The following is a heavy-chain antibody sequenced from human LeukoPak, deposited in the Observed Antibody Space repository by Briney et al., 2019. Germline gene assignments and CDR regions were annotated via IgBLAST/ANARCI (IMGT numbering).Heavy chain of an antibody. CDR1: GYTFPTYA. CDR3: ARDYGVYGMDV. CDR2: ISASNGNT. V-gene: IGHV1-18*01. D-gene: IGHD4-17*01. Sequence: ASVKVSCKASGYTFPTYAISWVRQAPGQGLEWMGWISASNGNTNDAQKLQGRVTLTTDASTSTAYMELRTLRSDDTAVYYCARDYGVYGMDVWGQGTTVTVSS. J-gene: IGHJ6*02.